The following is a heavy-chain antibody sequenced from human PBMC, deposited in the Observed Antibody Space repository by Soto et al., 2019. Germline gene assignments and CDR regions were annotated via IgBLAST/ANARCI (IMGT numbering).Heavy chain of an antibody. V-gene: IGHV1-2*04. CDR2: INPNSGGT. CDR3: ARAPIEYYAFWSGYSFDC. CDR1: GYTFTGYY. D-gene: IGHD3-3*01. J-gene: IGHJ4*02. Sequence: XSVKVSCNASGYTFTGYYMHWVRQAPGQGLEWMGWINPNSGGTNYAQKFQCWVTMTRDTSISTAYMELSRLRSDDTAVYYCARAPIEYYAFWSGYSFDCCGQRTLVTVSS.